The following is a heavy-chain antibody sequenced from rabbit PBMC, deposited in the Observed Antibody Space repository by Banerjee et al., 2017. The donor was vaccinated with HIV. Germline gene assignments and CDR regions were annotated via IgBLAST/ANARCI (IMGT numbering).Heavy chain of an antibody. CDR3: ARGANVAGDGYNL. V-gene: IGHV1S45*01. CDR1: GFSFSSSW. D-gene: IGHD2-1*01. J-gene: IGHJ4*01. Sequence: QEQLEESGGDLVKPEGSLTLTCTASGFSFSSSWICWVRQAPGKGLEWIACINSNTGNTVYASWAKGPFTISKTSSTTVTLQMTSLTAADTATYFCARGANVAGDGYNLWGPGTLVTVS. CDR2: INSNTGNT.